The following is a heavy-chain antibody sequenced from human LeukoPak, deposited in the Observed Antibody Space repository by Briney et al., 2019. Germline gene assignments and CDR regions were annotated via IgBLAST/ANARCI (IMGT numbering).Heavy chain of an antibody. Sequence: GRSLRLSCAASGFTFDDYAMHWVRQAPGKGLEWVSGISWNGGNIGYADSVKGRFIISRDNARNSLYLQMNSLRAEDMALYYCAKGGIAVAGTWFDPWGQGTLVTVSS. CDR1: GFTFDDYA. CDR2: ISWNGGNI. CDR3: AKGGIAVAGTWFDP. J-gene: IGHJ5*02. V-gene: IGHV3-9*03. D-gene: IGHD6-19*01.